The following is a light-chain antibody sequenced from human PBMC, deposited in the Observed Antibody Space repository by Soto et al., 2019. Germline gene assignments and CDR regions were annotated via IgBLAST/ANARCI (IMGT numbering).Light chain of an antibody. J-gene: IGLJ1*01. CDR1: RSDVGGYNY. Sequence: QSALTQPASVSGSPGQSITICCTGSRSDVGGYNYVSWYQQHPGKAPKLMIYEVSNRPSGVSNRFSGSKSGNTASLTISGLQAEDEADYYCSSYTSSTTPYVLGTGTKLTVL. CDR2: EVS. V-gene: IGLV2-14*01. CDR3: SSYTSSTTPYV.